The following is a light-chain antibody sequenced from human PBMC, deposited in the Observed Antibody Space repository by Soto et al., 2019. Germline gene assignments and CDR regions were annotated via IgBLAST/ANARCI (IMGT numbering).Light chain of an antibody. V-gene: IGKV3-20*01. CDR1: QSVSSSY. J-gene: IGKJ4*01. Sequence: EIVLTQSPATLSLSPGERATLSCRASQSVSSSYLAWYQQKPGQAPRLLIYGASSGATGIPDRFSGSGSATDFTLTISRLEPEDFAVYYCQQYGSSPLTFGGGTKVDI. CDR3: QQYGSSPLT. CDR2: GAS.